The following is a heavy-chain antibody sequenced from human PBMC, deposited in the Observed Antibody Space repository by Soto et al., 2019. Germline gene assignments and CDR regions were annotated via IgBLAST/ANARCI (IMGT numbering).Heavy chain of an antibody. J-gene: IGHJ5*02. D-gene: IGHD2-2*01. CDR3: ARDKVVPAAMTSWFDP. CDR1: GGSISSGGYY. Sequence: QVQLQESGPGLVKPSQTLSLTCTVSGGSISSGGYYWSWIRQHPGKGLEWIGYIYYSGSTYYNPSLKSRVTISVDTSKNQFSLKLSSVTAADTAVYYCARDKVVPAAMTSWFDPWGQGTLVTVSS. V-gene: IGHV4-31*03. CDR2: IYYSGST.